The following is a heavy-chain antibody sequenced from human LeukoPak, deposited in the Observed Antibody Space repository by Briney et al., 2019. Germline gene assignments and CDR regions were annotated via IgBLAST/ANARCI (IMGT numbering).Heavy chain of an antibody. CDR3: ARSALYCSGGSCSHDYYMDV. V-gene: IGHV1-46*01. CDR2: INPSDGST. D-gene: IGHD2-15*01. Sequence: ASVKVSCKASGYSFTYHYMHWLRQAPGQGLEWIGIINPSDGSTTYAQKFQGRVTMTRDMSTSTVYMELSSLRSEDTAVYYCARSALYCSGGSCSHDYYMDVWGKGTTVTISS. CDR1: GYSFTYHY. J-gene: IGHJ6*03.